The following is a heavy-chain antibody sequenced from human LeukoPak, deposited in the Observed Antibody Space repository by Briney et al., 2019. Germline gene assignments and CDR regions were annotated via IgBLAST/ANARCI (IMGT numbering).Heavy chain of an antibody. V-gene: IGHV3-7*01. D-gene: IGHD7-27*01. CDR3: ARDLTGYKGGGAFDT. J-gene: IGHJ3*02. CDR1: GFAFSSFS. CDR2: LKEDGTEE. Sequence: GGSLRLSCAASGFAFSSFSMSWVRQAPGKGLEWVANLKEDGTEEEYLDSVKGRFTIFRDNAKNSLDLQMNSLRAEDTAVYYCARDLTGYKGGGAFDTWGQGTMVTVSS.